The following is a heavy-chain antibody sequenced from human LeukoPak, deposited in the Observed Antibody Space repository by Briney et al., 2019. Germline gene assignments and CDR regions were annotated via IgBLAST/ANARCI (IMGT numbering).Heavy chain of an antibody. CDR1: GYTFTGYY. V-gene: IGHV1-2*02. J-gene: IGHJ3*02. Sequence: ASVKVSCKASGYTFTGYYMHWVRRAPGQGLEWMGWINPNSGGTNYAQKFQGRVTMTRDTSISTAYMELSRLRSDDTAVYYCARDRYCSSTSCYGVRAFDIWGQGTMVTVSS. CDR2: INPNSGGT. D-gene: IGHD2-2*01. CDR3: ARDRYCSSTSCYGVRAFDI.